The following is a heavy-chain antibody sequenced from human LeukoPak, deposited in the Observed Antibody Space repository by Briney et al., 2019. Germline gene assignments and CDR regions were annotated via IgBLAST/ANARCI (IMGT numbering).Heavy chain of an antibody. J-gene: IGHJ4*02. D-gene: IGHD3-9*01. CDR2: ISSGSFTI. Sequence: GGSLRLSCAASGFTFNTYTMNWVRQAPGKGLEWVSYISSGSFTIYYADSVKGRFTISRDNSKNTLYLQMNSLRAEDTAMYYCAKDGTHFDWLLKKIFDFWGQGTLVTVSS. CDR3: AKDGTHFDWLLKKIFDF. CDR1: GFTFNTYT. V-gene: IGHV3-48*01.